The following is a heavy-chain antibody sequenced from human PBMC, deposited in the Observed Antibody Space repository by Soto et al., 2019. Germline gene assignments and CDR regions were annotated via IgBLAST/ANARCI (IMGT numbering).Heavy chain of an antibody. CDR2: ISWNSGSI. Sequence: VQLVESGGGLVQPGRSLRLSCAASGFTFDDYAMHWVRQAPGKGLEWVSGISWNSGSIGYADSVKGRFTISRDNAKNSLYLQMNSLRAEDTALYYCAKDIWETTTTYYYMDIWGRGTTVTVSS. J-gene: IGHJ6*03. D-gene: IGHD4-4*01. CDR3: AKDIWETTTTYYYMDI. CDR1: GFTFDDYA. V-gene: IGHV3-9*01.